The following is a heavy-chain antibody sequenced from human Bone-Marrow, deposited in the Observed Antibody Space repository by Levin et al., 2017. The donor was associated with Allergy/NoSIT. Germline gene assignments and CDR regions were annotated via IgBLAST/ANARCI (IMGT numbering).Heavy chain of an antibody. CDR1: GFTFSSYY. CDR3: ARGGCSATSCLDY. V-gene: IGHV3-74*01. J-gene: IGHJ4*02. CDR2: IHTNTSVT. D-gene: IGHD2-15*01. Sequence: GGSLRLSCAASGFTFSSYYMHWVRQAPGKGLAWVSNIHTNTSVTNYADSVKGRFTISRDNAKNTLYLQMNSLRAEDTAVYYCARGGCSATSCLDYWGQGTLVTVSS.